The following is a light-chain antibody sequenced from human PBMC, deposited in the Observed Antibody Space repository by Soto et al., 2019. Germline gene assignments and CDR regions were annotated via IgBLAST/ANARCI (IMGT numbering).Light chain of an antibody. Sequence: DIHMTQSPSFLSASVGASVTITCRASQSISIYLNWYQLKPGKAPNLLMYGASYLKSGVPTRFSGSGSGTDFTLTISSLQPEDFAIYYCQQTYTTPEITFGQGTRREIK. CDR1: QSISIY. V-gene: IGKV1-39*01. CDR2: GAS. CDR3: QQTYTTPEIT. J-gene: IGKJ5*01.